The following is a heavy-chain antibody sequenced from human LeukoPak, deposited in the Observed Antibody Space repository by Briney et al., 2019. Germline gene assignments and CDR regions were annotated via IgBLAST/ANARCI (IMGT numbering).Heavy chain of an antibody. CDR1: GGSISSYY. CDR3: ARRAYGRSGWFDP. V-gene: IGHV4-59*01. CDR2: IYYSGST. D-gene: IGHD3-10*01. J-gene: IGHJ5*02. Sequence: SETLSLTCTVSGGSISSYYWSWIRQPPGKGLEWIGYIYYSGSTNYNPSLKSRVTISVDTSKNQFSLKLSSVTAADTAVYYCARRAYGRSGWFDPWGQGTLVTVSS.